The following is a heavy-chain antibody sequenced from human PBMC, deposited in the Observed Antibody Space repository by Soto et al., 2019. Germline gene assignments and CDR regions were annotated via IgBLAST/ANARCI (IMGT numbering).Heavy chain of an antibody. J-gene: IGHJ2*01. CDR1: GGSISSGGYY. CDR2: IYYSGST. Sequence: PSETLSLTCTVSGGSISSGGYYWSWIRQHPGKGLEWIGYIYYSGSTYYNPSLKSRVTISVDTSKNQFSLKLSSVTAADTAVYYCARDRDFWSRHWHLDLWGRGTLVTVSS. D-gene: IGHD3-3*01. V-gene: IGHV4-31*03. CDR3: ARDRDFWSRHWHLDL.